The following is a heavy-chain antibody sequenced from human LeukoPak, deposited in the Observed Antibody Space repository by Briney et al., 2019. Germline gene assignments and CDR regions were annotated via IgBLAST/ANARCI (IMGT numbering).Heavy chain of an antibody. CDR3: ARVSRFGGPFDY. CDR1: GFPFSSYA. D-gene: IGHD3-10*01. J-gene: IGHJ4*02. V-gene: IGHV3-30-3*01. Sequence: GGSLRLSCAASGFPFSSYAMHWVRQAPGKGLEWVAVISYDGSNKYYADSVKGRFTISRDNSKNTLYLQMNSLRAEDTAVYYCARVSRFGGPFDYWGQGTLVTVSS. CDR2: ISYDGSNK.